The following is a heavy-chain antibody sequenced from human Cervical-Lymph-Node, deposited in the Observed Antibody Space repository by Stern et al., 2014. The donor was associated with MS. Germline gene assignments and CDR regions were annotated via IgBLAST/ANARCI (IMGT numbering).Heavy chain of an antibody. CDR3: ARVVRFLEWVPFDP. J-gene: IGHJ5*02. Sequence: VQLVESGSGLVRPSQTLSLTCTVSGGSVSSGGYTWSWLRQPPGKGLEWLGYLYEDEGSHYNPSPKSRVTISIDRSKTQFSLRLSSMTAADTALYYCARVVRFLEWVPFDPWGQGILVTVSS. D-gene: IGHD3-3*01. CDR1: GGSVSSGGYT. CDR2: LYEDEGS. V-gene: IGHV4-30-2*01.